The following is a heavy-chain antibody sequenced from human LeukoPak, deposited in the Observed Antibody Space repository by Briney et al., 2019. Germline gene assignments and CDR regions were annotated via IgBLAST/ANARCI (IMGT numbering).Heavy chain of an antibody. CDR1: GGSISSYY. CDR3: ATSHDVKTAPYDL. V-gene: IGHV4-4*09. J-gene: IGHJ5*02. D-gene: IGHD2-21*01. CDR2: IYATGST. Sequence: SETLSLTCTVSGGSISSYYWSWIRQPPGKGLEWIGYIYATGSTNYNPSLKSRVTISVDTSKNQFSLNLRSVTAADTAVYYCATSHDVKTAPYDLWGQGTLVTVSS.